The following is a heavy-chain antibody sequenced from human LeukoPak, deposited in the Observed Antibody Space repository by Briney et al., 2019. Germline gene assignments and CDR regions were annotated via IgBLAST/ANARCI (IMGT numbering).Heavy chain of an antibody. CDR3: ARGVAAAGLPYYYYYMDV. CDR2: INHSGST. D-gene: IGHD6-13*01. CDR1: GGSFSGYD. V-gene: IGHV4-34*01. Sequence: PSETLSLTCAVYGGSFSGYDWSSIRQPPGKGLEWIGEINHSGSTNYNPSLKSRVTISVDTSKNQFSLKLSSVTAADTAVYYCARGVAAAGLPYYYYYMDVWGKGTTVTVSS. J-gene: IGHJ6*03.